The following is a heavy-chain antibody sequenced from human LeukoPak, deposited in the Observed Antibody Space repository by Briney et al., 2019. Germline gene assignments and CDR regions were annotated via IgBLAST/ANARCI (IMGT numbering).Heavy chain of an antibody. CDR2: IYSDGST. V-gene: IGHV3-53*01. CDR1: GFTVSTNY. J-gene: IGHJ2*01. D-gene: IGHD2-21*01. Sequence: GGSLRLSCAASGFTVSTNYMSWVRQAPGKKLEWVSDIYSDGSTFYADSVKGRFTISRDNSKNTLYLQMNSLRAEDTAVYYCARSAYCGGDCYWYFDLWGRGTLVTVSS. CDR3: ARSAYCGGDCYWYFDL.